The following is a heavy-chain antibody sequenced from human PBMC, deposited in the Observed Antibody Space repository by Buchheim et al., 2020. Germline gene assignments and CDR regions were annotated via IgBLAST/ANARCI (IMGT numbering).Heavy chain of an antibody. Sequence: QVQLVESGGGVVQPGRSPRLSCAASGFTFSSYGMHWVRQAPGKGLEWVAVISYDGSNKYYADSVKGRFTISRDNSKNTLYLQMNSLRAEDTAVYYCAKDFGDYVWGSYPPDYWGQGTL. D-gene: IGHD3-16*02. CDR1: GFTFSSYG. CDR3: AKDFGDYVWGSYPPDY. V-gene: IGHV3-30*18. J-gene: IGHJ4*02. CDR2: ISYDGSNK.